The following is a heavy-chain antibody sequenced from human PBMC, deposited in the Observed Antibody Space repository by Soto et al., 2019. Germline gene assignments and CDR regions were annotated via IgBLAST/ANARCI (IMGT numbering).Heavy chain of an antibody. Sequence: SETLSLTCTVSGGSISSYYWSWIRQPPGKGLELIVFIYDSGSTNYNPSLKSRVTISVDTSKNQFSLKLTSVTAAETAVYYCAAPPRYWGQGTLVTVSS. V-gene: IGHV4-59*01. CDR3: AAPPRY. D-gene: IGHD6-6*01. J-gene: IGHJ4*02. CDR1: GGSISSYY. CDR2: IYDSGST.